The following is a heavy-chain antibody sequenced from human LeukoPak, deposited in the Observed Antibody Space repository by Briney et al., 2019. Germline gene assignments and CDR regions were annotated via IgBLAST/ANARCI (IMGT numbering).Heavy chain of an antibody. D-gene: IGHD1-26*01. J-gene: IGHJ3*02. Sequence: SETLSLTCAVYGGSFSGYYWSWIRQPPGKGLEWIGEINHSGSTNYNPSLKSRVTISVETSKNQFSLKLSSVTAADTAVYYCARGSGSYNRAFDIWGQGTMVTVSS. CDR2: INHSGST. CDR1: GGSFSGYY. CDR3: ARGSGSYNRAFDI. V-gene: IGHV4-34*01.